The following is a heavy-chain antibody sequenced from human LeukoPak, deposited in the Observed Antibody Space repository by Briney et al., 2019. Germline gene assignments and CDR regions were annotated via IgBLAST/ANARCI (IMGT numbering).Heavy chain of an antibody. J-gene: IGHJ4*02. CDR2: IYNSGSKT. D-gene: IGHD6-19*01. CDR3: SKDVVPDSGWDLDY. Sequence: PGGSLRLSCTASGFSFSTYSMTWVRQGPGKGLEWVSSIYNSGSKTFYADSVKGRFTISRDNSKNTLYLQMNSLTAEDTAIYYFSKDVVPDSGWDLDYWGQGTLVTVSS. CDR1: GFSFSTYS. V-gene: IGHV3-23*05.